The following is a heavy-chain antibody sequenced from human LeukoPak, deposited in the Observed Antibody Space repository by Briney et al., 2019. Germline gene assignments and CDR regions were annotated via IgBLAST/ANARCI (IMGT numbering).Heavy chain of an antibody. CDR1: GFTFSSYS. Sequence: PGGSLRLSCAASGFTFSSYSMNWVRQAPGEGLGWVSYISSSSSTIYYADSVKGRFTISRDNSKNTLYLQMNSLRAEDTAVYYCAREGRIDYYDSRGYFDYWGQGTLVTVSS. V-gene: IGHV3-48*01. J-gene: IGHJ4*02. D-gene: IGHD3-22*01. CDR3: AREGRIDYYDSRGYFDY. CDR2: ISSSSSTI.